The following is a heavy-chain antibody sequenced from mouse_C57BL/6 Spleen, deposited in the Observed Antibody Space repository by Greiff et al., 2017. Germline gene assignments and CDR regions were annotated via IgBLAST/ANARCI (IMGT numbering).Heavy chain of an antibody. D-gene: IGHD1-1*01. CDR3: ARSGSSVRFAY. V-gene: IGHV1-26*01. Sequence: EVQLQQSGPELVKPGASVKISCKASGYTFTDYYMNWVKQSHGKSLEWIGDINPNNGGTSYNQKFKGKATLTVDKSSSTAYMELRSLTSEDSAVYYCARSGSSVRFAYWGQGTLVTVSA. J-gene: IGHJ3*01. CDR2: INPNNGGT. CDR1: GYTFTDYY.